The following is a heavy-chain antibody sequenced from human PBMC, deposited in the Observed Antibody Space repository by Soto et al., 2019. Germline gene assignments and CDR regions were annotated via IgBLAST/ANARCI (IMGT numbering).Heavy chain of an antibody. CDR3: AIRGTRWLESPFDY. D-gene: IGHD1-1*01. Sequence: RQAPGQGLEWMGWINPNSGGTNYAQKFQGWVTMTRDTSISTAYMELSRLRSDDTAVYYCAIRGTRWLESPFDYWGQGTLVTVSS. CDR2: INPNSGGT. V-gene: IGHV1-2*04. J-gene: IGHJ4*02.